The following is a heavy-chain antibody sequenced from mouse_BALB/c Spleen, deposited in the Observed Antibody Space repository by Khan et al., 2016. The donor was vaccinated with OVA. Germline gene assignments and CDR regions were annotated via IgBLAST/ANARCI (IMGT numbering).Heavy chain of an antibody. V-gene: IGHV14-1*02. Sequence: EVQLQQSGAELVRPGALVKLSCKASGFNIKDYYMPWVKQRPEQGLVWIGRIDPENGDTIYDPKFQGKASITSETSSNTAYLQLSSLTSEDTAVYYCARDGYSPWFAYWGQGTLVTVSA. CDR3: ARDGYSPWFAY. CDR2: IDPENGDT. D-gene: IGHD2-3*01. CDR1: GFNIKDYY. J-gene: IGHJ3*01.